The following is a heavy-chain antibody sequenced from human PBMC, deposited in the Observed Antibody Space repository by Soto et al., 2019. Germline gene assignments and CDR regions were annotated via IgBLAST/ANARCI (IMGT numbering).Heavy chain of an antibody. CDR2: IIPMVGTA. Sequence: QVQLVQSGAEVKKPGSSVKISCKTSGDIFRSYAISWVRQAPGQGLEWMGGIIPMVGTAKYAQKFQGRVTITADERASTDYMELSSLRSEDTAVYYWSRPDCSGANCRHYYYGMDVWGQGTMVTVSS. J-gene: IGHJ6*02. CDR3: SRPDCSGANCRHYYYGMDV. V-gene: IGHV1-69*01. CDR1: GDIFRSYA. D-gene: IGHD2-15*01.